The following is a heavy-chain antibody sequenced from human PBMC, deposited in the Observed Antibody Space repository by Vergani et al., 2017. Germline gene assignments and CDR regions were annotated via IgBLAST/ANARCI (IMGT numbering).Heavy chain of an antibody. J-gene: IGHJ6*03. D-gene: IGHD2-8*01. Sequence: QVQLEESGGGVVQPGRSLRLSCAGSGFTLSSHAMHWVRQAPGKGLEWVAFIWYDGSKEYYADSVKGRFTISRDNSKNTLYLQMNNLRAADTAVYYCARSGYCAHGVCYMTYYYYMDVLVKGAEVSVS. CDR2: IWYDGSKE. V-gene: IGHV3-33*01. CDR3: ARSGYCAHGVCYMTYYYYMDV. CDR1: GFTLSSHA.